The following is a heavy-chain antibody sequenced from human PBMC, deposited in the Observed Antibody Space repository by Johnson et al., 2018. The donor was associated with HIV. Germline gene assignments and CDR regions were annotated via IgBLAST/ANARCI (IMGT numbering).Heavy chain of an antibody. CDR3: AAPRESRIGYDLDAFDI. J-gene: IGHJ3*02. CDR2: ISYDESNK. D-gene: IGHD5-12*01. V-gene: IGHV3-30*04. Sequence: QVQLVESGGGVVQPGRSLRLSCATSGFSFSNYAMHWVRQAPGKGLEWVAIISYDESNKYYADSVKGRFTISRDNSKNTLYLQMNSLRTEDTAVYYCAAPRESRIGYDLDAFDIWGQGTMVTVSS. CDR1: GFSFSNYA.